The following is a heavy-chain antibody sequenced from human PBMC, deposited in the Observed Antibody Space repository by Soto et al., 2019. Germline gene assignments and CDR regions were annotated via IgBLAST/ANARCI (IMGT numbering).Heavy chain of an antibody. CDR1: GGSVSSGSYY. J-gene: IGHJ6*02. CDR2: IYYSGST. D-gene: IGHD4-17*01. Sequence: PSETLSLTCTVSGGSVSSGSYYWSWIRQPPGKGLEWIGYIYYSGSTNYNPSLKSRVTISVDTSKNQFSLKLSSVTAADTAVYYCARDRYYGGNSFNYYYGMDVWGQGTTVTVSS. V-gene: IGHV4-61*01. CDR3: ARDRYYGGNSFNYYYGMDV.